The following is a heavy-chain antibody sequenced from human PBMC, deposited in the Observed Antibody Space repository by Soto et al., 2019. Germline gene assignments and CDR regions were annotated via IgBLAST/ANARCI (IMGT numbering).Heavy chain of an antibody. Sequence: SETLSLTCVVSGDSFRDYYWSWTRQSPGVGLEWIGEINPSGRTEYNPSLRGRVTLSVDTSKNQFSLTLSTMTAADTAVYYCARTRNRWFDYWGQGTLVTVSS. J-gene: IGHJ5*01. V-gene: IGHV4-34*01. D-gene: IGHD1-1*01. CDR2: INPSGRT. CDR1: GDSFRDYY. CDR3: ARTRNRWFDY.